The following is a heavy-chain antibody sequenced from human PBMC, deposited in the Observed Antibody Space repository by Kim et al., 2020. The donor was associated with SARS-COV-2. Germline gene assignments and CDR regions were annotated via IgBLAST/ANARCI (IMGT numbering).Heavy chain of an antibody. J-gene: IGHJ4*02. D-gene: IGHD3-10*01. V-gene: IGHV3-33*01. Sequence: KYYADSVKGRFTISRDNSKNTLYLQMNSLRAEDTAVYYCARDGLGGSFDYWGQGTLVTVSS. CDR3: ARDGLGGSFDY. CDR2: K.